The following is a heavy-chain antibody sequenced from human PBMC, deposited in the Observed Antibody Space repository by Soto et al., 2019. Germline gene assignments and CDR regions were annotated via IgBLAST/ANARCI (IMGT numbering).Heavy chain of an antibody. D-gene: IGHD3-22*01. CDR2: IFSGGNT. Sequence: GGSLRPSCAASGFTVSSNYMSWVRQAPGKGLEWVSVIFSGGNTYYADSVKGRFTISRDNSKNTLYLQMNSVRAEDTAVDYCARDVRDSSGYPEYYFAYWGQGT. J-gene: IGHJ4*02. CDR3: ARDVRDSSGYPEYYFAY. CDR1: GFTVSSNY. V-gene: IGHV3-66*01.